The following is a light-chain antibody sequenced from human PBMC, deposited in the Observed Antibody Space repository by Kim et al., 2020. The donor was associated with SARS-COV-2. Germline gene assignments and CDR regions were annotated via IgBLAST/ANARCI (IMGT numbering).Light chain of an antibody. CDR2: QDS. CDR3: QAWDSSTVV. Sequence: VSPGQTASITCSGDKLGDKYACWYQQKPGQSPVLVIYQDSKRPSGIPERFSGSNSGNTATLTISGTQAMDQADYYCQAWDSSTVVFGGGTQLTVL. V-gene: IGLV3-1*01. CDR1: KLGDKY. J-gene: IGLJ2*01.